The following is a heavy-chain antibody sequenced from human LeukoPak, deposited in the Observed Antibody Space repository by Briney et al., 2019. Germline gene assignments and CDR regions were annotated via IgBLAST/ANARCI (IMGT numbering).Heavy chain of an antibody. V-gene: IGHV3-15*01. CDR1: RFTLINAW. D-gene: IGHD1-26*01. CDR3: TTEHRGVGWFDP. J-gene: IGHJ5*02. CDR2: IKSKTDGGTT. Sequence: KPGGSLRLSCAASRFTLINAWMSWVRQAPGMGLEWLGRIKSKTDGGTTDYAAPVKGRFTMSRDDSKNTVYLQMNSLKTEDTAVYYCTTEHRGVGWFDPWGQGTQVTVSS.